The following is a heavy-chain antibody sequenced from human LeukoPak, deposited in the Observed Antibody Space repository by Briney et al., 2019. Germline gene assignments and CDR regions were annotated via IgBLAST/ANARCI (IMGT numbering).Heavy chain of an antibody. Sequence: PSETLSLTCAVYGGSFSGYYWSWIRQPPGKGLEWIGEINHSGSTNYNPSLKSRVTISVDTSKNQFSLKLSSVTAADTAVYYCARVVDIVVVPAARYGMDVWGQGTTVTVSS. V-gene: IGHV4-34*01. CDR2: INHSGST. CDR1: GGSFSGYY. J-gene: IGHJ6*02. D-gene: IGHD2-2*03. CDR3: ARVVDIVVVPAARYGMDV.